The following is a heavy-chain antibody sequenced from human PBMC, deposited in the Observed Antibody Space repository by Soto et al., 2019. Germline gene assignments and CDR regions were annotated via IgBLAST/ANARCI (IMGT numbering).Heavy chain of an antibody. D-gene: IGHD4-17*01. CDR3: ARVYGFRYDY. Sequence: QVQLQQWGAGLLKPSETLSLTCAVYGGSFSGYYWSWIRQPPGKGLEWIGEINHSESTNYNPSLKSRVTISVDTSKNQFSLKLSSVTAADTAVYYCARVYGFRYDYWGQGTLVTVSS. CDR2: INHSEST. V-gene: IGHV4-34*01. CDR1: GGSFSGYY. J-gene: IGHJ4*02.